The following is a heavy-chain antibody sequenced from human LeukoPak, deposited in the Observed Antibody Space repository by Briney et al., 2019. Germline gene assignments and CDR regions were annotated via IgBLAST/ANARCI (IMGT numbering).Heavy chain of an antibody. CDR1: GFTFSNAW. J-gene: IGHJ4*02. CDR3: ARRDYGAPYYFDY. D-gene: IGHD4-17*01. CDR2: IKSKTDGGTT. Sequence: GGSLRLSCAASGFTFSNAWMSWVRQAPGKGLEWVGRIKSKTDGGTTDYAAPVKGRFTISRDDSKNTVYLQMNSLETEDTAVYSCARRDYGAPYYFDYWGQGTLVTVSS. V-gene: IGHV3-15*01.